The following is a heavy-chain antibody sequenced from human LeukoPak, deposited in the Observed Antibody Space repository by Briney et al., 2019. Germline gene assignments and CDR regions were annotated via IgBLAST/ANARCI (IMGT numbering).Heavy chain of an antibody. CDR1: GGSISSYY. CDR3: AREYSSSWYDYYYYGMDV. J-gene: IGHJ6*02. CDR2: IYTSGST. V-gene: IGHV4-4*07. Sequence: SETLSLTCTVSGGSISSYYWSWIRQPAGKGLEWIGRIYTSGSTNYNPSLKSRVTMSVDTSKNQFSLKLSSVTAADTAVYYRAREYSSSWYDYYYYGMDVWGQGTTVTVSS. D-gene: IGHD6-13*01.